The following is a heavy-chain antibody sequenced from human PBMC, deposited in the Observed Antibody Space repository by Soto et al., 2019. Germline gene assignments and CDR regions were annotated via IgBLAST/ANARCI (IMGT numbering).Heavy chain of an antibody. CDR3: ARGQIPYGLDV. Sequence: EVHLVESGEDLVQPGGSLRLSCTASGFTFIKYPMHWVRQAPGKGLEYVSAISGDGGTTFYADSVRGRFTMSRDNLKNTLYLQMRSLRVEDMAVYYCARGQIPYGLDVWGQGTTVTVS. CDR1: GFTFIKYP. V-gene: IGHV3-64*02. J-gene: IGHJ6*02. CDR2: ISGDGGTT.